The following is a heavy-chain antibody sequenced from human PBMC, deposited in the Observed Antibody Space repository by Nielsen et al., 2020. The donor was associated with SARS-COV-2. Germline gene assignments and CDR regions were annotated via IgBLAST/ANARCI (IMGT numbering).Heavy chain of an antibody. CDR2: ISAYNGNT. CDR1: GYTFTGYG. Sequence: ASVKVSCKASGYTFTGYGISWVRQAPGQGLEWMGWISAYNGNTNYAQKLQGRVTMTTDTSTSTAYMELRSLRSDDTAVYYCAREFEVDTAMVGDYWGQGTLVTVSS. D-gene: IGHD5-18*01. V-gene: IGHV1-18*04. CDR3: AREFEVDTAMVGDY. J-gene: IGHJ4*02.